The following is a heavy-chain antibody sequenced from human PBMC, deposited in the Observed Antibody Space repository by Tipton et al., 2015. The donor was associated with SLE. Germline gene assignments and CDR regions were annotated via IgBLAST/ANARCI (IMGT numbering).Heavy chain of an antibody. Sequence: TLSLTCAVYGGSFSGYYWSWIRQPPGKGLEWIGEINHGGSTNYNPSLKSRVTISVDTSKKQFSLKLSSVTAADTAVYYCARESFQQRNDYCGQGTLVTVSS. D-gene: IGHD6-25*01. CDR3: ARESFQQRNDY. CDR1: GGSFSGYY. J-gene: IGHJ4*02. CDR2: INHGGST. V-gene: IGHV4-34*01.